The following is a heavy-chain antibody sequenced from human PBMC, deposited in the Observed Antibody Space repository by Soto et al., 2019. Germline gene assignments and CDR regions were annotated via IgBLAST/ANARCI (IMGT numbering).Heavy chain of an antibody. V-gene: IGHV3-30-3*01. J-gene: IGHJ6*02. CDR1: GFTFSSYA. D-gene: IGHD3-3*01. CDR3: ARDLTIFGVVLYGMDV. Sequence: PGGSLRLSCATSGFTFSSYAMTWVRQAPGKGLEWVAVISYDGSNKYYADSVKGRFTISRDNSKNTLYLQMNSLRAEDTAVYYCARDLTIFGVVLYGMDVWGQGTTVTVSS. CDR2: ISYDGSNK.